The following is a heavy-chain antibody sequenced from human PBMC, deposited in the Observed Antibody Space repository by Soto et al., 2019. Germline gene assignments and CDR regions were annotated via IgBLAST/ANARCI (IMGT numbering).Heavy chain of an antibody. CDR1: GFTFRSYA. CDR2: VTYNGDNT. J-gene: IGHJ4*02. Sequence: GGSLRLSCAASGFTFRSYAMTWVRQAPGKGLEWVSVVTYNGDNTYYADSVKGRFTISRDNYKEKVDLQMNSLKAEDTAVYYCARYIRGPTVFYFDFWRQGVMVTVSS. V-gene: IGHV3-23*01. CDR3: ARYIRGPTVFYFDF. D-gene: IGHD3-3*02.